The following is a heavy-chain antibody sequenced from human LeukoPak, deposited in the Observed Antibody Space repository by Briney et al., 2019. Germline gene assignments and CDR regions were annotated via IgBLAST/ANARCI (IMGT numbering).Heavy chain of an antibody. D-gene: IGHD3-22*01. Sequence: SGTLSLTCAVYGGSFSGYYWSRIRQPPGKGLEWIGEINHSGSTNHNPSLNSRVTISVDTSKNQFSLKLSSVTAADTAVYYCARGPVPNSSGYYLLDYWGQGTLVTVSS. V-gene: IGHV4-34*01. CDR1: GGSFSGYY. J-gene: IGHJ4*02. CDR3: ARGPVPNSSGYYLLDY. CDR2: INHSGST.